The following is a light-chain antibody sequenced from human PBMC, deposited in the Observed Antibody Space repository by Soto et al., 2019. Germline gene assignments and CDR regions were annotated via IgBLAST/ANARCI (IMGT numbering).Light chain of an antibody. CDR1: QSINSW. CDR2: KAS. V-gene: IGKV1-5*03. J-gene: IGKJ4*01. CDR3: QQYNDYFT. Sequence: IQVSKSASTLSVSVGDRVTITCRAGQSINSWLSWYQQKPGKAPKLLIYKASNLESGVPSRFSGSGSGTEFTLTISSLQPDDYATYYCQQYNDYFTFGGGTKVDIK.